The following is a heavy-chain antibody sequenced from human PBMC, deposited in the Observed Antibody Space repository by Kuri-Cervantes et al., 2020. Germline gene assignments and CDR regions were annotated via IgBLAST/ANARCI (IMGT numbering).Heavy chain of an antibody. CDR1: GFTFINYG. CDR2: RWDDGSNK. V-gene: IGHV3-30*02. CDR3: AGTDSSSWYEVWPEYYYYYYGMDV. D-gene: IGHD6-13*01. Sequence: GGSLRLSCAASGFTFINYGIHWVRQTPGKGLEWVAVRWDDGSNKYYADSVKGRFTISRDNSKNTLYLQMNSLRAEDTAVYYCAGTDSSSWYEVWPEYYYYYYGMDVWGQGTTVTVSS. J-gene: IGHJ6*02.